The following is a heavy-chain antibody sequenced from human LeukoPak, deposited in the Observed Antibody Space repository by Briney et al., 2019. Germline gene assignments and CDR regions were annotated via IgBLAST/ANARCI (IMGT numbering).Heavy chain of an antibody. V-gene: IGHV3-23*01. D-gene: IGHD6-13*01. CDR1: GFTFSSFA. CDR3: AKYVPAAATAYNYGLDV. Sequence: GGPLRLSCAASGFTFSSFAMTWVRQAPGMGLEWVSGISGDGSNTYYADSVKGRFTISRDDSKNTVYLQMSDLRADDTAVFYCAKYVPAAATAYNYGLDVWGQGTTVTVSS. CDR2: ISGDGSNT. J-gene: IGHJ6*02.